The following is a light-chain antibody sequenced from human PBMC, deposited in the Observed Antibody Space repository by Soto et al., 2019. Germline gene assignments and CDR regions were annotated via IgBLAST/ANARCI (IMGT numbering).Light chain of an antibody. J-gene: IGLJ1*01. CDR1: SSDVGGYNY. V-gene: IGLV2-11*01. Sequence: QSALTQPRSVSGSPGQSVTISCTGTSSDVGGYNYVSWYQQHPGKAPKLMIYDVNTRPSGVPDRFSGFKSGSTASLTISGLQYEDEADYFCCSYAGTYTYVFGTGTKLTVL. CDR3: CSYAGTYTYV. CDR2: DVN.